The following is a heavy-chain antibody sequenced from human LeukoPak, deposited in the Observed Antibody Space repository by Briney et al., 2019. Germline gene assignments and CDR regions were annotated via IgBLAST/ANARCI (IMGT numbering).Heavy chain of an antibody. V-gene: IGHV3-23*01. D-gene: IGHD5-12*01. Sequence: GGCLRLSCAASGFTFSNYAMSWVRQAPGKGLEWVSAISGSGGITYYADSVKGRCTISRDNSRNTLYLQMNSLRAEDTDVYYCANILIDIVAPGDYFDYWGQGTLVTVSS. CDR3: ANILIDIVAPGDYFDY. J-gene: IGHJ4*02. CDR2: ISGSGGIT. CDR1: GFTFSNYA.